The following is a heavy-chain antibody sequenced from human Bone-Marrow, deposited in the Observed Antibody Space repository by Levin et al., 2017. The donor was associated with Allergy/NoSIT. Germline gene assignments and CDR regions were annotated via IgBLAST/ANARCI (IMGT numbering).Heavy chain of an antibody. CDR3: AKFQSYGFES. V-gene: IGHV1-69*13. CDR1: GGSFDGFL. D-gene: IGHD5-18*01. Sequence: GASVKVSCKASGGSFDGFLLNWVRQAPGQGLEWMGAIAVTSESTFHTEKFVDRVTLSADQSTNTAYLEVDSLTSGDTAVYYCAKFQSYGFESWGQGTLITVSS. CDR2: IAVTSEST. J-gene: IGHJ5*01.